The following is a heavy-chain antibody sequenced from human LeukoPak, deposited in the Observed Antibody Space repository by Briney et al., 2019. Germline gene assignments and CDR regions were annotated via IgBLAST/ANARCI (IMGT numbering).Heavy chain of an antibody. CDR3: AKLRDSVTTRHY. J-gene: IGHJ4*02. D-gene: IGHD5-12*01. V-gene: IGHV3-7*03. CDR1: GFTFSSNW. CDR2: INPDGSEK. Sequence: GGSLRLSCATSGFTFSSNWMSWVRQAPGKGLEWVASINPDGSEKHCVDSLKGRFAVSRDNAKNSLYLQMSSLRVEDTAVYYCAKLRDSVTTRHYWGLGTRVTVSS.